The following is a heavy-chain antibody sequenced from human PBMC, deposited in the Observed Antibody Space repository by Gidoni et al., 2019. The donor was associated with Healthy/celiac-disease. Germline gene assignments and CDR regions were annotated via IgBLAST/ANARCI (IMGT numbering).Heavy chain of an antibody. CDR3: ARILVTWELRGFWFDP. V-gene: IGHV2-26*01. CDR1: GFPLSNARMG. Sequence: QVTLKESGPVLVKPTETLTLTCTVPGFPLSNARMGVRWIRQPPGKALEWLAHIFSNDEKSYSTSLKSRLTISKDTSKSQVVLTMTNMDPVDTATYYCARILVTWELRGFWFDPWGQGTLVTVSS. D-gene: IGHD1-26*01. CDR2: IFSNDEK. J-gene: IGHJ5*02.